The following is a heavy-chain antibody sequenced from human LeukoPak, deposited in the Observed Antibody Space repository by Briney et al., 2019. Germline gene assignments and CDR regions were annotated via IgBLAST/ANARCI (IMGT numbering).Heavy chain of an antibody. CDR3: ARRGAAAGAGWGYMDV. J-gene: IGHJ6*03. D-gene: IGHD6-13*01. Sequence: SETLSLTCTVSGGSISSYYWSWIRQPPGKGLEWIGYIYYSGSTNYNPSLKSRVTISVDTSKNQFSLKLSSVTAADTAVYYCARRGAAAGAGWGYMDVWGKETTVTVSS. CDR2: IYYSGST. V-gene: IGHV4-59*08. CDR1: GGSISSYY.